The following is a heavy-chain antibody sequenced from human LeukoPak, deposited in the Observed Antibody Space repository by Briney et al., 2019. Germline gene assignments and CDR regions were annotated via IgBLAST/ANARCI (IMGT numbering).Heavy chain of an antibody. Sequence: SETLSLTCTVSGVSISSYYWSWIRQPPGKGLEWIGYIYYSGSTNYNPSLKSRVTISVDTSKNQFSLKLSSVTAADTAVYYCARDSLNGWNYYYGMDVWGQGTTVTVSS. CDR3: ARDSLNGWNYYYGMDV. CDR1: GVSISSYY. CDR2: IYYSGST. V-gene: IGHV4-59*01. D-gene: IGHD1-1*01. J-gene: IGHJ6*02.